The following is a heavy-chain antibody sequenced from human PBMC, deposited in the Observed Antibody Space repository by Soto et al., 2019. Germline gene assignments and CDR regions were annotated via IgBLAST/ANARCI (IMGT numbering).Heavy chain of an antibody. D-gene: IGHD6-13*01. J-gene: IGHJ4*02. CDR3: ATAGQQLVPRLPYWD. CDR1: GFTFSSNA. V-gene: IGHV3-23*01. CDR2: ISGSGGST. Sequence: EVQLLESGGGLVQPGGSLRLPCAASGFTFSSNAMSWVRQAPGKGLEWVSAISGSGGSTYYADSVKGRFTISRDNSKNTLYLQMNSLRAEDTAVYYCATAGQQLVPRLPYWDWGQGTLVTVSS.